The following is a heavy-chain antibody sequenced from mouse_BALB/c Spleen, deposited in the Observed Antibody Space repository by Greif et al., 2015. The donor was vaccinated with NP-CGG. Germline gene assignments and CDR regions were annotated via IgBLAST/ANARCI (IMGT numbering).Heavy chain of an antibody. CDR2: IDPENGNT. V-gene: IGHV14-1*02. CDR3: AYGNYFDY. J-gene: IGHJ2*01. Sequence: EVQLVESGAELVRPGALVKLSCKASGFNIKDYYMHWVKQRPEQGLEWIGWIDPENGNTIYDPKFQGKASITADTSSNTAYLQLSSLTSEDTAVYYCAYGNYFDYWGQGTTLTVSS. D-gene: IGHD2-1*01. CDR1: GFNIKDYY.